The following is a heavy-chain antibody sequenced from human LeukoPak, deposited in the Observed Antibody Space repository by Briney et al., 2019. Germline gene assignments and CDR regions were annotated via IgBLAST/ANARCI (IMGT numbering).Heavy chain of an antibody. Sequence: SETLSLTCAVYGGPFSDYYWSWIRQPPGKGLEWIGRINHSGSTNYSPSLKSRVTISIDTSKNQFSLKLKSMTAADTAVYYCARGLIMGFDYWGQGTLVTVSS. CDR1: GGPFSDYY. D-gene: IGHD2-8*01. CDR2: INHSGST. J-gene: IGHJ4*02. CDR3: ARGLIMGFDY. V-gene: IGHV4-34*01.